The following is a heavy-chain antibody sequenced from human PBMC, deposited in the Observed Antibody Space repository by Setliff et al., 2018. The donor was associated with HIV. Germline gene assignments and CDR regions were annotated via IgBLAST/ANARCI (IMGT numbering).Heavy chain of an antibody. CDR1: GGSISNYY. Sequence: SETLSLTCTVSGGSISNYYWSWIRQPPGKGLEWIGYIYSTGYTNYHPSLKTRATISLDTSKSQFSLRLTSVTATDTAIYYCVRERRRSPLSYGLDVWGQGTTVTVSS. CDR3: VRERRRSPLSYGLDV. V-gene: IGHV4-4*09. J-gene: IGHJ6*02. CDR2: IYSTGYT.